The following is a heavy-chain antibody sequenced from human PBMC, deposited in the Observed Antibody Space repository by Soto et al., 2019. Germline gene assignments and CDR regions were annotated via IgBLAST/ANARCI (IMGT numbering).Heavy chain of an antibody. CDR1: GFTFSSYA. V-gene: IGHV3-23*01. Sequence: EVQLLESGGGLVQPGGSLRLSCAGSGFTFSSYAMSWVRQAPGKGLEWDSAITASGDTTYYADSVKGRFTISRDNSKSTMYLQMNSLRAEDTAVYYCANVRPLRDCTPNSCLGSFDIWGQGTMVTVSS. CDR3: ANVRPLRDCTPNSCLGSFDI. J-gene: IGHJ3*02. CDR2: ITASGDTT. D-gene: IGHD2-8*01.